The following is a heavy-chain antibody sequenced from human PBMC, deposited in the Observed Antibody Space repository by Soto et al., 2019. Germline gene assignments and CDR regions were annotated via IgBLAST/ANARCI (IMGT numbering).Heavy chain of an antibody. CDR3: AKKVNSGSGSQFFDY. CDR2: FRSGGDDDTT. J-gene: IGHJ4*02. D-gene: IGHD3-10*01. Sequence: EVQLLESGGGLVQPGGSLRLSCAASGFTFSSYSMSWVRQAPGKGLEWVSDFRSGGDDDTTYYADSVRGRFAISRDNSKNTLFLQMNSLRAEDTAIYYCAKKVNSGSGSQFFDYWGQGTLVTVSS. CDR1: GFTFSSYS. V-gene: IGHV3-23*01.